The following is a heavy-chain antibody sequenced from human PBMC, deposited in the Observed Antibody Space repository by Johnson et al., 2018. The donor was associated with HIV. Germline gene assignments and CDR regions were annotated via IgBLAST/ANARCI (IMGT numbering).Heavy chain of an antibody. Sequence: VQLVESGGGLVKPGGSLRLSCAASGFTFSNAWMSWVRQAPGKGLEWVANINQDGSERYFVDSVKGRFTISRDNAKNSLYLQMNSLRAEDTAVYYCATDIVVVLAVTGTGAAFDIWGQGTMVTVSS. CDR1: GFTFSNAW. CDR3: ATDIVVVLAVTGTGAAFDI. CDR2: INQDGSER. D-gene: IGHD2-15*01. J-gene: IGHJ3*02. V-gene: IGHV3-7*02.